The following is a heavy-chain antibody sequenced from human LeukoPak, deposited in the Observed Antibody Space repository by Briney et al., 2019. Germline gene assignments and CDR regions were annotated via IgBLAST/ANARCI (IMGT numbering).Heavy chain of an antibody. V-gene: IGHV3-53*01. Sequence: GGSLRLSCAASGFTVSSTYMSWVRQAPGKGLEWVSIIYSGGSTYYADSVKGRFTISRDDSQTVAYLQINSLQTEDTAVYYCARDRFQSGAYYGALDIWGQGTMVTVAS. CDR3: ARDRFQSGAYYGALDI. D-gene: IGHD3-3*01. CDR1: GFTVSSTY. CDR2: IYSGGST. J-gene: IGHJ3*02.